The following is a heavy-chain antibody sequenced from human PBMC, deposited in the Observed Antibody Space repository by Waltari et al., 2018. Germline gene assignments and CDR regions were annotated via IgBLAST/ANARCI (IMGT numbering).Heavy chain of an antibody. D-gene: IGHD1-20*01. Sequence: QVQLVESGGGVVQPGRSLRLSCAASGFTFSSYGMHWVRQAPGKGLGWVAVIWYYGSNKYYADSVKGRFTISRDNSKNTLYLQMNSLRAEDTAVYYCARDNWDYWGQGTLVTVSS. V-gene: IGHV3-33*01. CDR1: GFTFSSYG. CDR2: IWYYGSNK. CDR3: ARDNWDY. J-gene: IGHJ4*02.